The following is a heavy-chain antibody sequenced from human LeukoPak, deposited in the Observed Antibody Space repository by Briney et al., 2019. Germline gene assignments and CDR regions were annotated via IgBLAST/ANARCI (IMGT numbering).Heavy chain of an antibody. Sequence: GGSLRLSCAASGFTVSGNYMSWVRQAPGKGLEWVSVIYSGGSTYYADSVKGRFTISRDNSKKTLYLQMNSLRAEDTAVYYCARDSADSSGYLWFDPWGQGTLVTVSS. CDR1: GFTVSGNY. J-gene: IGHJ5*02. D-gene: IGHD3-22*01. V-gene: IGHV3-66*01. CDR3: ARDSADSSGYLWFDP. CDR2: IYSGGST.